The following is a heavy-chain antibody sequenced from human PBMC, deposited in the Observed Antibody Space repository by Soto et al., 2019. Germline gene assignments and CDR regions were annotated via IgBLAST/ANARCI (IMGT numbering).Heavy chain of an antibody. J-gene: IGHJ4*02. CDR2: ISGSGGST. CDR1: GFTFSSYA. V-gene: IGHV3-23*01. Sequence: GESLKISCAASGFTFSSYAMSWVRQAPGKGLEWVSAISGSGGSTYYADSVKGRFTISRDNSKNTLYLQMNSLRAEDTAVYYCAKEPILRYFDSIDYWGQGTLVTVSS. CDR3: AKEPILRYFDSIDY. D-gene: IGHD3-9*01.